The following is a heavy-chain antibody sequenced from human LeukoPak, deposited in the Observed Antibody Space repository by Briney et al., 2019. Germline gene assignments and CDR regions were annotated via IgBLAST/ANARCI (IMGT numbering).Heavy chain of an antibody. CDR2: TNHSGSN. D-gene: IGHD1-7*01. CDR3: ARGLGRTGTLGLIDH. J-gene: IGHJ4*02. V-gene: IGHV4-34*01. Sequence: PSESLSLTCAVYGGSFSDYYWTWVRQSPGKGLEWIGETNHSGSNDYIPSLKSRVTISVDTFKNQFSLKLTSVIAADTAVYYCARGLGRTGTLGLIDHWGQGTLVTVSS. CDR1: GGSFSDYY.